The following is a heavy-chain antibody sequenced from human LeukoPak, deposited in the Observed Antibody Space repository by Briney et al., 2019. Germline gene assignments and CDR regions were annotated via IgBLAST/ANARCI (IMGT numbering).Heavy chain of an antibody. D-gene: IGHD6-19*01. CDR2: TRDKVNSYTT. V-gene: IGHV3-72*01. CDR1: GFTFSDHF. CDR3: VRLSFGSAWYLDY. J-gene: IGHJ4*02. Sequence: PGGSLRLSCAASGFTFSDHFVDWVRQAPGRGLEWVGRTRDKVNSYTTEYAASVKGRFTISRDDSKNSLYLQMNSLKTEDTAVYYCVRLSFGSAWYLDYWGQGTLVTVSS.